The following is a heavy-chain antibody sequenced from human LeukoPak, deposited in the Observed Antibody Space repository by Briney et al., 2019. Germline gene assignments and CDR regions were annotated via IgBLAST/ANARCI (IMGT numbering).Heavy chain of an antibody. Sequence: GGSLRLSCAASGFSFSSYWMSWVRQAPGKGLEWVANINPDGSNMLYVDSVKGRLTISRDNAKNSLYLQMNNLRAEGTAVYFCVSGFLQWLYWGQGTLVTVSS. J-gene: IGHJ4*02. CDR2: INPDGSNM. V-gene: IGHV3-7*01. CDR3: VSGFLQWLY. D-gene: IGHD3-3*01. CDR1: GFSFSSYW.